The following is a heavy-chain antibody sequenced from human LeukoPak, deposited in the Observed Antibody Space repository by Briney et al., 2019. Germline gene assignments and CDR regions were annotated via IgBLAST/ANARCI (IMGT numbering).Heavy chain of an antibody. CDR2: SNPNSGGT. V-gene: IGHV1-2*02. CDR3: ARVVFFLDSSGYYVDY. D-gene: IGHD3-22*01. CDR1: GYTFTGYY. J-gene: IGHJ4*02. Sequence: GASVKVSCKASGYTFTGYYMHWVRQAPGQGLEWMGWSNPNSGGTNYAQKFQGRVTMTRDTSISTAYMELSRLRSDDTAVYYCARVVFFLDSSGYYVDYWGQGTLVTVSS.